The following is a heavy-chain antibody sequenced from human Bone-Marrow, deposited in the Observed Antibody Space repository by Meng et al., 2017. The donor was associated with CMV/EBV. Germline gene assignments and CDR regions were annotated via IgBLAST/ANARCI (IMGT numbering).Heavy chain of an antibody. CDR1: GYTFTGYY. CDR2: INPSGGST. V-gene: IGHV1-46*01. J-gene: IGHJ6*02. D-gene: IGHD2-2*02. Sequence: ASVKVSCKASGYTFTGYYMHWVQQAPGQGLEWMGWINPSGGSTSYAQKFQGRVTMTRDTSTSTVYMELSSLRSEDTAVYYCARDDSEYCSSTSCYSLYGMDVWGQGTTVTVSS. CDR3: ARDDSEYCSSTSCYSLYGMDV.